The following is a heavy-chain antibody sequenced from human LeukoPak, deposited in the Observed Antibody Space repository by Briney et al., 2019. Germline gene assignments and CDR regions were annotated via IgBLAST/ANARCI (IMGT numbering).Heavy chain of an antibody. CDR3: TTDDYGDLVFDY. J-gene: IGHJ4*02. D-gene: IGHD4-17*01. CDR1: GFTFSNAW. Sequence: KPGGSLRLSCAASGFTFSNAWMSWVRQAPGKGLEWVGRIKSKTDGGTTDYAAPVKGRFTISRDDSKNTLYLQMNSLKTEDTAVYYCTTDDYGDLVFDYWGQRTLVTVSS. CDR2: IKSKTDGGTT. V-gene: IGHV3-15*01.